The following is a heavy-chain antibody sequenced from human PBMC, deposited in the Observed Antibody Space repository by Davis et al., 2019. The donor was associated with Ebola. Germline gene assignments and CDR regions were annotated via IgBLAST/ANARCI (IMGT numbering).Heavy chain of an antibody. CDR1: GFTFSNAW. J-gene: IGHJ5*02. CDR3: ARGRGSWFDP. CDR2: IYSDGGT. V-gene: IGHV3-53*01. Sequence: PGGSLRLSCAASGFTFSNAWMSWFRQAPGKGLEWVSAIYSDGGTDYADSVKGRFTISRDNFKNTLYLQMNSLRAEDTAMYYCARGRGSWFDPWGQGTRVTVSS.